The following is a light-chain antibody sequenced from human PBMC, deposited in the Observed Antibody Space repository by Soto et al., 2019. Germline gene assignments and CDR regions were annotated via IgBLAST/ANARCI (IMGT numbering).Light chain of an antibody. Sequence: SYELTQPPSVSVAPGKTARITCGGNNIGSKRVHWYQQKPGQAPVLVIYYDSDRPSGIPERFSGSNSGNTATLTISRVEAGDEADYYCQVWDSSSDHRGVFGTGTKLTVL. CDR1: NIGSKR. CDR2: YDS. V-gene: IGLV3-21*04. CDR3: QVWDSSSDHRGV. J-gene: IGLJ1*01.